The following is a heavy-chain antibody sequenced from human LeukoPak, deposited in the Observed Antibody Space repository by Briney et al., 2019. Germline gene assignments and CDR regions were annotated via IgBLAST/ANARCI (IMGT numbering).Heavy chain of an antibody. D-gene: IGHD6-19*01. CDR3: TTVDSSGWYETDY. V-gene: IGHV3-15*07. Sequence: GGSLRLSCAASGFTFSNAWMNWVRQAPGKGLEWGGRIKSKTDGGTTDYAAPVKGRFTISRDDSKNTLYLQMNSLKTEDAAVYYCTTVDSSGWYETDYWGQGTLVTVSS. CDR1: GFTFSNAW. J-gene: IGHJ4*02. CDR2: IKSKTDGGTT.